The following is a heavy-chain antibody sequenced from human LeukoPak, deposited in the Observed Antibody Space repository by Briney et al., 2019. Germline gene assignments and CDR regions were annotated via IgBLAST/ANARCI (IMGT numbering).Heavy chain of an antibody. Sequence: ASVKVSCKVSGYTLTDFCMHWVRQAPGKGLEWMGGFDPEDGETIYAQKFQGRVTMTEDTSTDTAYMELSSLRSEDTAVYYCATAPHQYYYDSSGSHFDYWGQGTLVTVSS. V-gene: IGHV1-24*01. CDR2: FDPEDGET. D-gene: IGHD3-22*01. CDR3: ATAPHQYYYDSSGSHFDY. J-gene: IGHJ4*02. CDR1: GYTLTDFC.